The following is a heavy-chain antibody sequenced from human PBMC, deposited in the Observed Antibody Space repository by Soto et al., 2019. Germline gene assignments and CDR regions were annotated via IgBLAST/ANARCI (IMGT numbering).Heavy chain of an antibody. CDR3: ARDLLRSAGAQYYFDY. V-gene: IGHV1-46*01. J-gene: IGHJ4*02. CDR2: INPSGGST. D-gene: IGHD6-13*01. CDR1: GYTFTSYY. Sequence: ASVKVSCKASGYTFTSYYMHWVRQAPGQGLEWMGIINPSGGSTSYAQKFQGRVTMTRDTSTSTVYMELSSLRSEDTAVYYCARDLLRSAGAQYYFDYWGPGTLVTVSS.